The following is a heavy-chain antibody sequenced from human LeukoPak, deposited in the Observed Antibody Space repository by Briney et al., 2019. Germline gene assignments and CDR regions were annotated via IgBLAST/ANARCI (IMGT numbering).Heavy chain of an antibody. CDR2: ISAYNGNT. V-gene: IGHV1-18*01. D-gene: IGHD6-19*01. CDR3: ARESWKQWLVRGWFDP. J-gene: IGHJ5*02. Sequence: XXXGWISAYNGNTNYALKLQGRVTMTTETSTSTAYMELRSLRSDDTDVYYCARESWKQWLVRGWFDPWGQGTLVTVSS.